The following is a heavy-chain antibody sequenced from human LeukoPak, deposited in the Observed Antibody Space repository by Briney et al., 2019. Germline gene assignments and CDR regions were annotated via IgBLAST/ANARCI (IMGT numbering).Heavy chain of an antibody. V-gene: IGHV1-2*02. D-gene: IGHD5-12*01. CDR1: GYTFTGYY. CDR2: INPNSGGK. CDR3: ARDRGQDIVATGWFDY. J-gene: IGHJ4*02. Sequence: GASVKVSCKASGYTFTGYYMHWVRQAPGQGLEWMGWINPNSGGKNYAQKFQGRVTMTRDTSISTAYMELSRLRSDDTAVYYCARDRGQDIVATGWFDYWGQGTLVTVSS.